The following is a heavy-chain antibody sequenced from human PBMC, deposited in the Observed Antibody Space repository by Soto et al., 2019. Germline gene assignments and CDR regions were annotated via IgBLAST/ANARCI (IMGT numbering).Heavy chain of an antibody. Sequence: QVQLVQSGAEVKKPGASVKVSCKASGYTFTSYGNSWVRQAPGQGLEWMGWISAYNGNTNYAQKLQGRVTMTTDTSTSTAYMELRSLRSDDTAVYYCARGLPLYCSGGSCYPTYLNWFDPWGQGTLVTVSS. CDR1: GYTFTSYG. CDR3: ARGLPLYCSGGSCYPTYLNWFDP. V-gene: IGHV1-18*01. J-gene: IGHJ5*02. D-gene: IGHD2-15*01. CDR2: ISAYNGNT.